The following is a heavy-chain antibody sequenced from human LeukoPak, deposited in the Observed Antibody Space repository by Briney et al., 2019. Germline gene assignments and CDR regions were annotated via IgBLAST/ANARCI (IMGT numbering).Heavy chain of an antibody. Sequence: SETLSLTCTVSGGSISSSSYYWGWIRQPPGKGLEWIGSIFYSGSTYYNPSLKSRVTISVDTSKNQFSLKLTSVTAADTAVYYCARRSWSREFDYWGQGTLVTVSS. CDR1: GGSISSSSYY. J-gene: IGHJ4*02. D-gene: IGHD1-26*01. V-gene: IGHV4-39*07. CDR2: IFYSGST. CDR3: ARRSWSREFDY.